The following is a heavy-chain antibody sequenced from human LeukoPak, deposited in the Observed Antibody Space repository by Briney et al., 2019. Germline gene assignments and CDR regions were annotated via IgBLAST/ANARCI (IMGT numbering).Heavy chain of an antibody. CDR3: ARVRLQMATITKSPFDY. Sequence: GGSLRLSCAASGFTFSDYYMSWIRQAPGKGLEWVSYISSSGVTIYYTDSVKGRFTISRDNAKDSLFLQMNSLTAEDTAVYYCARVRLQMATITKSPFDYWGQGTLVTVSS. D-gene: IGHD5-24*01. CDR1: GFTFSDYY. CDR2: ISSSGVTI. J-gene: IGHJ4*02. V-gene: IGHV3-11*04.